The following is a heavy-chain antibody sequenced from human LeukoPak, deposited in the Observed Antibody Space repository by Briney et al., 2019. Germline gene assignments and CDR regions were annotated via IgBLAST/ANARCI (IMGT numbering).Heavy chain of an antibody. D-gene: IGHD3-9*01. CDR1: GYTFTVYY. CDR2: INPNSGGT. V-gene: IGHV1-2*02. Sequence: GASVKVSCKASGYTFTVYYMHWVRQAPGQGLEWMGWINPNSGGTNYAQKFQGRVTMTRDTSISTAYMELSRLRSDDTAVYYCAREYDILTGYSTFDYWGQGTLVTVSS. J-gene: IGHJ4*02. CDR3: AREYDILTGYSTFDY.